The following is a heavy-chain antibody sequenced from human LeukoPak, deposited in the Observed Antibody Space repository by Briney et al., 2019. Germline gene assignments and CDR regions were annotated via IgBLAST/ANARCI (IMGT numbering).Heavy chain of an antibody. J-gene: IGHJ4*02. D-gene: IGHD6-19*01. V-gene: IGHV4-31*03. CDR3: AREAVAGTVRYFDY. CDR1: GGSISSGGYY. CDR2: IYYSGST. Sequence: PSQTLSLTCTVSGGSISSGGYYWCWIRQHPGKGLEWIGYIYYSGSTYYNPSLKSRVTISVDTSKNQFSLKLSSVTAADTAVYYCAREAVAGTVRYFDYWGQGTLATVSS.